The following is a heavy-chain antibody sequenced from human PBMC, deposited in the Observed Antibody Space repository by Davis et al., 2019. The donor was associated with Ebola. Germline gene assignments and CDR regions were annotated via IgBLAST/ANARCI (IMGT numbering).Heavy chain of an antibody. CDR1: GFTFSNHG. CDR3: AKDATLYGDYVRGYYYYGMDV. J-gene: IGHJ6*02. D-gene: IGHD4-17*01. CDR2: IWYDGGNK. Sequence: GESLKISCTASGFTFSNHGMHWVRQAPGKGLEWVAVIWYDGGNKYYADSVKGRFTISRDNSKNTLYLQMNSLRAEDTAVYYCAKDATLYGDYVRGYYYYGMDVWGQGTTVTVSS. V-gene: IGHV3-33*06.